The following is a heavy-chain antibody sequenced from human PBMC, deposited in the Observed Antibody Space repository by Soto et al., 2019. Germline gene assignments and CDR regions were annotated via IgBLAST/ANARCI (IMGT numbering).Heavy chain of an antibody. J-gene: IGHJ4*02. CDR3: AKPPPAAILGMVEYYFDY. CDR1: GFTFSSYG. D-gene: IGHD2-2*02. V-gene: IGHV3-30*18. CDR2: ISYDGSNK. Sequence: GGSLRLSCAASGFTFSSYGMHWVRQAPGKGLEWVAVISYDGSNKYYADSVKGRFTISRDNSKNTLYLQMNSLRAEDTAVYYCAKPPPAAILGMVEYYFDYWGQGTLVTVSS.